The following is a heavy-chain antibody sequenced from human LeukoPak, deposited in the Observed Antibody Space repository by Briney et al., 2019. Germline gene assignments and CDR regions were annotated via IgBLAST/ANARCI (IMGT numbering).Heavy chain of an antibody. CDR1: GDSISSSSYY. CDR2: IYSSGSA. V-gene: IGHV4-39*01. D-gene: IGHD3-3*01. CDR3: QSRYLEWLLEY. J-gene: IGHJ4*02. Sequence: PSETLSLTCTVSGDSISSSSYYWGWIRQPPGKGLEWIGSIYSSGSAYYNPSLKSRVTISVDTSKNQFSLRLSSVTAADTAVYYCQSRYLEWLLEYWGQGTLVTVSS.